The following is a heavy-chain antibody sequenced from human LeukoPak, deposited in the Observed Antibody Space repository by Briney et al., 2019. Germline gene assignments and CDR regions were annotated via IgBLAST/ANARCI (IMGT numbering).Heavy chain of an antibody. J-gene: IGHJ4*02. Sequence: GGSLRLSCAASGFTVSSNYMSWVRQAPGKGLEWVSVIYSGGSTYYADSVKGRFTISRDNSKNTLYLQMNSLRAEDTAVYYCAKGQPDYIDYRCYFDYWGQGTLVTVSS. CDR3: AKGQPDYIDYRCYFDY. D-gene: IGHD4-11*01. CDR2: IYSGGST. V-gene: IGHV3-53*01. CDR1: GFTVSSNY.